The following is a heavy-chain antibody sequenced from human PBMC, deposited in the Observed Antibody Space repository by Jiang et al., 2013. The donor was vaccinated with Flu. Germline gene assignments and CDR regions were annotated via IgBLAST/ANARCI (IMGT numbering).Heavy chain of an antibody. CDR2: SGGST. J-gene: IGHJ6*02. Sequence: SGGSTYYADSVKGRFTISRDNSKNTLYLQMNSLRAEDTAVYYCARDSGYDSDYYYGMDVWGQGTTVTVSS. CDR3: ARDSGYDSDYYYGMDV. V-gene: IGHV3-53*01. D-gene: IGHD5-12*01.